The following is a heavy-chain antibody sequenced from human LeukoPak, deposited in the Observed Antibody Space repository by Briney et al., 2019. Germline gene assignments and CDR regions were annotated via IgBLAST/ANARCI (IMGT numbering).Heavy chain of an antibody. D-gene: IGHD2-2*01. CDR2: IYYSGST. CDR1: GGSISSHY. J-gene: IGHJ5*02. Sequence: PSETLSLTCTVSGGSISSHYWSWIRQPPGKGLEWIGYIYYSGSTNYNPSLKSRVTISVDTSKNQFSLKLSSVTAADTAVYYCARGPYCSSTSCHGWFDPWGQGTLVPSPQ. CDR3: ARGPYCSSTSCHGWFDP. V-gene: IGHV4-59*11.